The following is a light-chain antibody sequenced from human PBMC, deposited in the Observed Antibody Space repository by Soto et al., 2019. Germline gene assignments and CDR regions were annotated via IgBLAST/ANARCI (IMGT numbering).Light chain of an antibody. CDR3: QQYNNWYT. V-gene: IGKV3D-15*01. CDR1: QSVSSN. Sequence: EIVMTQSPATLSVSPGERATLSCRASQSVSSNLAWYQQKAGQAPRLLIYRASTRATDIPARFGGSGSGTEFTLTISSLQSEDFAVYYCQQYNNWYTFGQGTKLEIK. J-gene: IGKJ2*01. CDR2: RAS.